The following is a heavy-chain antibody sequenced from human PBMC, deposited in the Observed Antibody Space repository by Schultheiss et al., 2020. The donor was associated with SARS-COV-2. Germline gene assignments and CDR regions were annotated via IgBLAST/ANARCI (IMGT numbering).Heavy chain of an antibody. CDR1: GFTFSSYW. CDR3: TVLGSSTSRYYYYYYMDV. D-gene: IGHD2-2*01. V-gene: IGHV3-15*01. Sequence: GGSLRLSCAASGFTFSSYWMSWVRQAPGKGLEWVGRIKSKTDGGTTDYAAPVKGRFTISRDDSKNTAYLQMNSLKTEDTAVYYCTVLGSSTSRYYYYYYMDVWGKGTTVTVSS. CDR2: IKSKTDGGTT. J-gene: IGHJ6*03.